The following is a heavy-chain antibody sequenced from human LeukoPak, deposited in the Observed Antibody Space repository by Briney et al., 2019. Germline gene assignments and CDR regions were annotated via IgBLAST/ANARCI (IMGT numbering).Heavy chain of an antibody. CDR3: ARALPTVVLRFLEWLPDYFDY. J-gene: IGHJ4*02. V-gene: IGHV4-59*12. CDR1: GGSISSYY. CDR2: IYYSGST. D-gene: IGHD3-3*01. Sequence: SETLSLTCTVSGGSISSYYWSWIRQPPGKGLEWIGYIYYSGSTNYNPSLKSRVTTSVDTSKNQFSLKLSSVTAADTAVYYCARALPTVVLRFLEWLPDYFDYWGQGTLVTVSS.